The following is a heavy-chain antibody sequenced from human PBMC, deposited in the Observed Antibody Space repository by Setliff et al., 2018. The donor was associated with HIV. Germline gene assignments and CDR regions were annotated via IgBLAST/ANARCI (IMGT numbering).Heavy chain of an antibody. V-gene: IGHV3-74*03. CDR3: TRSHSTRDAFDI. CDR1: GFKFSSYW. CDR2: TNTDGSGA. D-gene: IGHD2-2*01. Sequence: PGGSLRLSCAVSGFKFSSYWMHWVRQAPGKGLVWVSRTNTDGSGATYADSVKGRFTVSRDNAKNTLFLQMNSLRAEDTALYYCTRSHSTRDAFDIWGQGTMVTVSS. J-gene: IGHJ3*02.